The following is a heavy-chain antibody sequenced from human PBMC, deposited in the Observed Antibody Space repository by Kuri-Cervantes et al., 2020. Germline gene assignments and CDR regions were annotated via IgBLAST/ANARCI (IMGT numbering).Heavy chain of an antibody. V-gene: IGHV6-1*01. D-gene: IGHD3-10*01. CDR3: ARGPGTMVRGVIFVRGSGWFDP. CDR1: GDSVSSNSAA. CDR2: TYYRSKWYN. Sequence: SQTLSLTCAISGDSVSSNSAAWNWIRQSPSRGLEWLGRTYYRSKWYNDYAVSVKSRITINPDTSKNQFSLQLNSVTPEDTAVYYCARGPGTMVRGVIFVRGSGWFDPWGQGTLVTVSS. J-gene: IGHJ5*02.